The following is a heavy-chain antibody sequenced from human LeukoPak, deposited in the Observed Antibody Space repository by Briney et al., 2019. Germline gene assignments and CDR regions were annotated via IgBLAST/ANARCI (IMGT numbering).Heavy chain of an antibody. CDR2: ISGSGGST. V-gene: IGHV3-23*01. Sequence: GGSLRLSCAASGFTFSSYAMSWVRQAPGKGLEWVSAISGSGGSTYYADSVKGRFTISRDNAKNTLYLQMNSLRVEDKAVYYCARDRPRNHDFWSGYSRFDYWGQGTLVTVSS. J-gene: IGHJ4*02. D-gene: IGHD3-3*01. CDR3: ARDRPRNHDFWSGYSRFDY. CDR1: GFTFSSYA.